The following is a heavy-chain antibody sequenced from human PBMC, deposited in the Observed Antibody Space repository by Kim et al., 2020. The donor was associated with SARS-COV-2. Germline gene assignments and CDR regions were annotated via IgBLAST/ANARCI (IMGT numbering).Heavy chain of an antibody. CDR1: GGSISSSSYY. J-gene: IGHJ3*02. CDR2: IYYSGST. Sequence: SETLSLTCTVSGGSISSSSYYWGWIRQPPGKGLEWIGSIYYSGSTYYNPSLKSRVTISVDTSKNQFSLKLSSVTAADTAVYYCARHQGVQGLSGVVIIGAFDIWGQGTMVTVSS. V-gene: IGHV4-39*01. D-gene: IGHD3-3*01. CDR3: ARHQGVQGLSGVVIIGAFDI.